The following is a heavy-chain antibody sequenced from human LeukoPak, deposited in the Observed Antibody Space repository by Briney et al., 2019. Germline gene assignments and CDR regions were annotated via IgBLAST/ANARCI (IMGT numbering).Heavy chain of an antibody. CDR2: IRSKAYGGTT. D-gene: IGHD6-13*01. CDR3: TRVVGDSSSWYMYYYYYMDV. J-gene: IGHJ6*03. CDR1: GFTFGDYA. V-gene: IGHV3-49*04. Sequence: GGSLRLSCTASGFTFGDYAMSWVRQAPGKGLEWVGFIRSKAYGGTTEYAASVKGRFTISRDDSKSIAYLQMNSLKTEDTAVYYCTRVVGDSSSWYMYYYYYMDVWGKGTTVTISS.